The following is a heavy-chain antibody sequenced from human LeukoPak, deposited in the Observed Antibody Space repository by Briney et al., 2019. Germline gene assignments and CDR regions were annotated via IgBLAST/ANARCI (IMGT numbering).Heavy chain of an antibody. CDR1: DGSIRNSY. V-gene: IGHV4-59*01. Sequence: PSETLSLTCTVSDGSIRNSYWNWIRQPPGKGLEWIGYIYYTGSTNYNPSLKSRVAISVDTSKNQFSLKLSSVTPGDTAVYYCARGQSRGNWFDPWGQGNLVTVSS. CDR3: ARGQSRGNWFDP. J-gene: IGHJ5*02. D-gene: IGHD3-10*01. CDR2: IYYTGST.